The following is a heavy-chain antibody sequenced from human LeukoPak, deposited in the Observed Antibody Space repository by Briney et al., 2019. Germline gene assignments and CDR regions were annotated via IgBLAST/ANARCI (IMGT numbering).Heavy chain of an antibody. CDR3: ARDVAATGNWYFDL. V-gene: IGHV3-30*19. CDR1: GFTFSSYG. CDR2: ISSDGSIK. J-gene: IGHJ2*01. D-gene: IGHD6-13*01. Sequence: GGSLRLSCAASGFTFSSYGMHWVRQAPGKGLEWVAVISSDGSIKYYADSVKGRFTISRDNSKNTLYLQMNSLRAEDTAVYSCARDVAATGNWYFDLWGRGTLVTVSS.